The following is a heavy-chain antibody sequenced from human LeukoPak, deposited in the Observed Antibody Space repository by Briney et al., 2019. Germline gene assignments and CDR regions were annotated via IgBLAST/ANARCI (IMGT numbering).Heavy chain of an antibody. Sequence: GGSLKLSCAASGFTFSGSALHWVRQPPGKGLEWLGRIRSKPNIYATAYAASVKGRFTISRDDSKNTTYLQMSGLKTEDTAVYYCTQTVDTALVDFFDPWGQGTLVTVSS. CDR1: GFTFSGSA. J-gene: IGHJ5*02. V-gene: IGHV3-73*01. CDR3: TQTVDTALVDFFDP. CDR2: IRSKPNIYAT. D-gene: IGHD5-18*01.